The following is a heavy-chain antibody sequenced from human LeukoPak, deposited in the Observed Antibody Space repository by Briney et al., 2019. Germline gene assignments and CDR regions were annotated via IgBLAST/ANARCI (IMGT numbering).Heavy chain of an antibody. V-gene: IGHV4-4*07. D-gene: IGHD5-24*01. CDR1: GGSISSYY. Sequence: SETLSLTCTVSGGSISSYYWSWIRQPAGKGLEWIGRIYTSGSTNCNPSLKSRVTMSVDTSKNQFSLKLSSVTAEDTAVYYCAKDRDGYDLPDAFDIWGQGTMVTVSS. CDR2: IYTSGST. J-gene: IGHJ3*02. CDR3: AKDRDGYDLPDAFDI.